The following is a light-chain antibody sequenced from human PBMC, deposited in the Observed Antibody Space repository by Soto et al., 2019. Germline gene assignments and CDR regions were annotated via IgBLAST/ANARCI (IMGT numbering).Light chain of an antibody. Sequence: DIVMTQSPLSLPVTPGEPASISCRSSQSLLHSNGYNYLDWYLQKPGQSPQLLIYLGSNRASGVPDRISGSGSGTDFTLKISREEAEDVGVYYCMQALQTPTFGQGTKVDIK. CDR1: QSLLHSNGYNY. J-gene: IGKJ1*01. V-gene: IGKV2-28*01. CDR3: MQALQTPT. CDR2: LGS.